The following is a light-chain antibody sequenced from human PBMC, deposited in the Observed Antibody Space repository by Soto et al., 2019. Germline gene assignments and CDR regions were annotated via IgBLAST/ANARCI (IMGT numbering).Light chain of an antibody. CDR1: SCDVGGYNY. CDR2: DVS. CDR3: SSYTTSNTRQIV. Sequence: QSVLTQPASVSGSPGQSISISCTGTSCDVGGYNYVSWYQHHPGKAPKLIIYDVSNRPSGVSIRFSASKSDNTASLTISGLQPEDEADYHCSSYTTSNTRQIVFGTGTKLTVL. V-gene: IGLV2-14*03. J-gene: IGLJ1*01.